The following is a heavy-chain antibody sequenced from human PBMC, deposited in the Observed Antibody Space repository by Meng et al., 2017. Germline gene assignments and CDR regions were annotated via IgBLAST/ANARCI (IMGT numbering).Heavy chain of an antibody. J-gene: IGHJ4*02. D-gene: IGHD3-3*01. CDR2: IYYSGST. CDR1: GGSISSSSYY. CDR3: ARVGMDFWSGPNDY. V-gene: IGHV4-39*07. Sequence: SETLSLTCTVSGGSISSSSYYWGLIRQPPGKGLEWIGSIYYSGSTYYNPSLKSRVTISVDTSKNQFSLKLSSVTAADTAVYYCARVGMDFWSGPNDYWGQGTPVTVSS.